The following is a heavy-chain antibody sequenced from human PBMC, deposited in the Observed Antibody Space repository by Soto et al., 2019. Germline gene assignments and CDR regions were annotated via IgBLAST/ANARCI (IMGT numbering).Heavy chain of an antibody. Sequence: EVQLVESGGGLVKPGGSLRLSCAASGFTFSSYSMNWVRQAPGKGLEWVSSISSSSSYIYYADSVKGRFTISRDNAKNSLYQQMNSLRAEDTAVYYCARDLYSTYGMDVWGQGTTVTVSS. J-gene: IGHJ6*02. CDR2: ISSSSSYI. V-gene: IGHV3-21*01. D-gene: IGHD2-15*01. CDR1: GFTFSSYS. CDR3: ARDLYSTYGMDV.